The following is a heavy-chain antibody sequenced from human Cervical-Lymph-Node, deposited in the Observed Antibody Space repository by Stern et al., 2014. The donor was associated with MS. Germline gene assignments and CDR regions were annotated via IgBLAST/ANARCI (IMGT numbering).Heavy chain of an antibody. J-gene: IGHJ4*02. CDR3: AKAYSSIDY. CDR2: IGGSGDST. CDR1: GFTFSSSA. V-gene: IGHV3-23*04. D-gene: IGHD6-13*01. Sequence: EMQLVESGGGLVQPGGSLRLSCAASGFTFSSSAMSWVRQAPGKGLEWVSAIGGSGDSTYYADSVKGRFSISRDNSKNTLYLQMNSLRAEDTAIYYCAKAYSSIDYWGQGTLVTVSS.